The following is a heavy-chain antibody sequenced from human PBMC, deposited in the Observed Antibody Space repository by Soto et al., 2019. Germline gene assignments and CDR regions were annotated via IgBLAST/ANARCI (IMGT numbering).Heavy chain of an antibody. CDR1: GFAFSSYD. CDR3: ARDATYGSGRGPDWYFDL. V-gene: IGHV3-13*04. J-gene: IGHJ2*01. CDR2: TGTTGDT. D-gene: IGHD3-10*01. Sequence: EEQLVESGGGMVQPGGSLRLSCVASGFAFSSYDMHWVRQVAGKGLEWVSATGTTGDTYYPGSVKGRFTISREDAKNSLYLQMNNLRPGDTAVSYCARDATYGSGRGPDWYFDLWGRGTLVTVSS.